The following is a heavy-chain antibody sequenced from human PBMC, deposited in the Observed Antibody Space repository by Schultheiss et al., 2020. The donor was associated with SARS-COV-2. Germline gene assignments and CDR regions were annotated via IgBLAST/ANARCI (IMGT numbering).Heavy chain of an antibody. V-gene: IGHV1-2*02. D-gene: IGHD5-24*01. CDR3: ARDERWLQFVYFHH. CDR2: INPNSGGT. Sequence: ASVKVSCKASGYTFTGYYMHWVRQAPGQGLEWMGWINPNSGGTNYAQKFQGRVTMTRDTSISTAYMELSRLRSDDTAVYYCARDERWLQFVYFHHWGQGTLVTVSS. J-gene: IGHJ1*01. CDR1: GYTFTGYY.